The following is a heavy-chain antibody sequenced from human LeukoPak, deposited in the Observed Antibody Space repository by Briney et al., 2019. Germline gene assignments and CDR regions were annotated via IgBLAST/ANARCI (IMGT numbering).Heavy chain of an antibody. CDR1: GGSISSGSYY. D-gene: IGHD1-26*01. CDR2: IYTSGST. CDR3: ARDSGYYDSNTHPSGGSYYSALPFRYFDL. V-gene: IGHV4-61*02. J-gene: IGHJ2*01. Sequence: PSQTLSLTCTVSGGSISSGSYYWSWIRQPAGKGLEWIGRIYTSGSTNYNPSLKSRVTMSVDTSKNQFSLKLSSVTAADTAAYYCARDSGYYDSNTHPSGGSYYSALPFRYFDLWGRGTLVTVSS.